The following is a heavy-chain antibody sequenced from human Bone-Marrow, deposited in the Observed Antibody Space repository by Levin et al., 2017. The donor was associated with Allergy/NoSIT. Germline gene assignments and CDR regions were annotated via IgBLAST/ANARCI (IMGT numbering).Heavy chain of an antibody. CDR3: VRSLRETIEVTPASYGLDV. CDR1: GGSFTRYA. V-gene: IGHV1-69*13. J-gene: IGHJ6*01. D-gene: IGHD2-21*02. Sequence: SVKVSCKPSGGSFTRYAFSWVRQAPGQGLEWMGGLIPILSAPKYAQRFLGRVTLTADESTKTVYMDLNSLRSEDTAVYYCVRSLRETIEVTPASYGLDVWGQGTTVAVSS. CDR2: LIPILSAP.